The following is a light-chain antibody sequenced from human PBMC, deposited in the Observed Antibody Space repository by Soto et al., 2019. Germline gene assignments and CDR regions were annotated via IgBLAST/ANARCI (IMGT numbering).Light chain of an antibody. CDR3: QQYGSSVA. CDR2: GAS. Sequence: TVLTQNPGTLSVSRRGIALVSCRASQSVSSYLAWYQQKPGQAPRPLIYGASSRATGIPDRFSGSGSGTDFTLTLSRLEPEDFAVYYCQQYGSSVAFGQGTKVDIK. V-gene: IGKV3-20*01. CDR1: QSVSSY. J-gene: IGKJ1*01.